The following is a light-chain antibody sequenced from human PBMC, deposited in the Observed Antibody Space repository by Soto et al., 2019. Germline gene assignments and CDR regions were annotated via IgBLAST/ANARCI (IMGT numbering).Light chain of an antibody. CDR2: EVS. CDR1: SSDVGAYTS. J-gene: IGLJ1*01. Sequence: ALTQPASVSGSPGQSITISCTGSSSDVGAYTSVSWYQQHPGKAPKLMIYEVSNLPSGVSRRFSGSKSGNTASLTISGLQAEDEAHYYCSSYSSDNRNYVFGTGTKVTVL. V-gene: IGLV2-14*01. CDR3: SSYSSDNRNYV.